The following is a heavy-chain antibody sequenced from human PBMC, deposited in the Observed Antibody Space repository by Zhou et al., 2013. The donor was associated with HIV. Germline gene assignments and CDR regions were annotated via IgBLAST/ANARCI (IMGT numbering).Heavy chain of an antibody. CDR3: ARGVLDKYQLPNWYFDL. V-gene: IGHV1-69*05. CDR2: IIPIFGTA. J-gene: IGHJ2*01. CDR1: GGTFSSYA. Sequence: QVQLVQSGAEVKKPGSSVKVSCKASGGTFSSYAISWVRQAPGQGLEWMGGIIPIFGTANYAQKFQGRVTITTDESTSTAYMELSSLRSEDTAVYYCARGVLDKYQLPNWYFDLWGRGTLVTVSS. D-gene: IGHD2-2*01.